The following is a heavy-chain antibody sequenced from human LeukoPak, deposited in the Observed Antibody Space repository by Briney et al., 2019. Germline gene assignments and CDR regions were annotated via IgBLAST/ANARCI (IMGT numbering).Heavy chain of an antibody. V-gene: IGHV4-4*07. CDR1: GGSISKYY. Sequence: KPSETLSLTCTVSGGSISKYYWSWIRQPAGKGLEWIGRITIGGNNDYNPSLKSRVTMSADTSKNQFSLKLSSVTAADTAVYYCARSRDGYNSVDYWGQGTLVTVSS. D-gene: IGHD5-24*01. CDR3: ARSRDGYNSVDY. CDR2: ITIGGNN. J-gene: IGHJ4*02.